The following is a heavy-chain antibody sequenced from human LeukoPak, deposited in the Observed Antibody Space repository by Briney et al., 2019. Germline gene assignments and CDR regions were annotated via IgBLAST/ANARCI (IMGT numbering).Heavy chain of an antibody. CDR3: ASGQDYYYYYMDV. Sequence: GESLKISCKGSGYSFTSYWIGWVRQMPGKGLEWMGIIYPGDPDTRYSPSFQGQVTISADKSISTAYLQWSSLKASDTAMYYCASGQDYYYYYMDVWGKGTTVTVSS. J-gene: IGHJ6*03. CDR1: GYSFTSYW. V-gene: IGHV5-51*01. CDR2: IYPGDPDT.